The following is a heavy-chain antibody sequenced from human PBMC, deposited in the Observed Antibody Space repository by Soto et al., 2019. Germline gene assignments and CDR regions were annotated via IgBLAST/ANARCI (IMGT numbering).Heavy chain of an antibody. CDR3: AGGPYDYYYYYMDV. Sequence: QVQLVQSGAEVKKPGASVKVSCKASGYTFTSYAMHWVRQAPGQRLEWMGWINAGNGNTKYSQKFQGRVTITRDTSASTAYMELSRLRSEDTAVYYCAGGPYDYYYYYMDVWGKGTTVTVSS. CDR1: GYTFTSYA. CDR2: INAGNGNT. V-gene: IGHV1-3*01. J-gene: IGHJ6*03.